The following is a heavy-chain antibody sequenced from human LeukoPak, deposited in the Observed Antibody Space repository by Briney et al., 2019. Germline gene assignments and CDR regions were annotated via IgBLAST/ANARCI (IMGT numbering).Heavy chain of an antibody. CDR2: IYHSGTT. J-gene: IGHJ4*02. V-gene: IGHV4-59*08. CDR1: GGSISSYF. CDR3: ARAVGYYFDNSGPSKTFDY. D-gene: IGHD3-22*01. Sequence: PSETLSLTCTVSGGSISSYFWSWIRQPPGKGLEWIGIIYHSGTTYYNASLKSRVTISVDTSKNQFSLKLTSVTAADTAVYYCARAVGYYFDNSGPSKTFDYWGQGTLVTVSS.